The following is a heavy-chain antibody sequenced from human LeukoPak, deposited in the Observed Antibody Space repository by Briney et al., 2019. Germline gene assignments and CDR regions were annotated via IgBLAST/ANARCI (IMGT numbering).Heavy chain of an antibody. CDR1: GFTFSSYD. V-gene: IGHV3-23*01. J-gene: IGHJ4*02. Sequence: GGSLRLSCAASGFTFSSYDMTWVRQAPGKGLQWVSTISVSGENTYYADCEKGRFTISRYISKSTLYLQMNSLRDEDTAVYYCAKYGSGSYYNGLYWGQGTLVTVSS. D-gene: IGHD3-10*01. CDR3: AKYGSGSYYNGLY. CDR2: ISVSGENT.